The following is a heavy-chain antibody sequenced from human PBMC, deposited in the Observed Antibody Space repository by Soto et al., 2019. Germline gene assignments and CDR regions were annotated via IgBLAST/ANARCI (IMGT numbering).Heavy chain of an antibody. Sequence: QVQLVESGGGVVQPGRSLRLSCVASGFSISRSAMHWVRQAPGKGLEWVAVIAYDGSNKWYADSAKGRFTITRDNSKNTLYLDMSSLRAEDTAVYFCARELQAGDDNVNWFATWGQGTLVTVSS. CDR1: GFSISRSA. CDR2: IAYDGSNK. D-gene: IGHD1-1*01. V-gene: IGHV3-30-3*01. J-gene: IGHJ5*02. CDR3: ARELQAGDDNVNWFAT.